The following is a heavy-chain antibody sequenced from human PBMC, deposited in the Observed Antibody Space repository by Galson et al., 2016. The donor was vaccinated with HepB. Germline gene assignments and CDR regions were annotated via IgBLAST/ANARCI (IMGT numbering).Heavy chain of an antibody. CDR2: FDPEDGET. CDR1: GSALSDLA. Sequence: SCKVSGSALSDLALHWVRQAPGKGPEWMGGFDPEDGETIYAQKFQGRVTMTEDTSTDTAYMELSSLRSEDTALYFCATAGDYYDNSAFDYWGQGTVVTVSS. D-gene: IGHD3-22*01. J-gene: IGHJ4*02. CDR3: ATAGDYYDNSAFDY. V-gene: IGHV1-24*01.